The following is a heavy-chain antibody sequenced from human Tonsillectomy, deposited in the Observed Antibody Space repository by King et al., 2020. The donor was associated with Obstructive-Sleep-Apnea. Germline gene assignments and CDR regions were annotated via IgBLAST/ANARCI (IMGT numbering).Heavy chain of an antibody. Sequence: PLQESGPGLVKPSETLSLTCTVSGGSISSSAFYWGWIRQPPGKGLEWIATIHHSGTTYYNPPLKSRVTMSVDTSKNQFSLRLSSVTAADTAMFYCARDLRNAFDMWGQGTMVTVSS. CDR2: IHHSGTT. CDR3: ARDLRNAFDM. CDR1: GGSISSSAFY. J-gene: IGHJ3*02. V-gene: IGHV4-39*07.